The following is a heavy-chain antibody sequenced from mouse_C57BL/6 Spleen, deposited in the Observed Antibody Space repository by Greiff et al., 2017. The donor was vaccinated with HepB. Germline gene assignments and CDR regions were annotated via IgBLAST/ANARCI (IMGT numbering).Heavy chain of an antibody. J-gene: IGHJ3*01. CDR2: INPSNGVT. CDR1: GYTFTSYW. D-gene: IGHD1-1*01. V-gene: IGHV1-53*01. CDR3: ARGATVVAKGFAY. Sequence: QVQLQQPGTELVKPGASVKLSCKASGYTFTSYWMHWVKQRPGQGLEWIGNINPSNGVTKYNEKFKSKATLTVDKSSSTAYMPLSSLTSEDSAVYDGARGATVVAKGFAYWGQGTQVTVSA.